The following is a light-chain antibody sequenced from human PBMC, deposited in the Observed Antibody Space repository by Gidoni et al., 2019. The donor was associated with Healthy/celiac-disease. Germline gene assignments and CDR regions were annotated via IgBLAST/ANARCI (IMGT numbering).Light chain of an antibody. CDR1: SLRSYY. J-gene: IGLJ1*01. V-gene: IGLV3-19*01. CDR2: GKN. CDR3: NSRDSSGNPSYV. Sequence: SSELTQDPAVSVALGQTVRITCQGDSLRSYYASGYQHKPGQAPVLVIYGKNNRPSGIPDRFSGASSGNTASLTITGAQAEDEADYYCNSRDSSGNPSYVFGTGTKVTVL.